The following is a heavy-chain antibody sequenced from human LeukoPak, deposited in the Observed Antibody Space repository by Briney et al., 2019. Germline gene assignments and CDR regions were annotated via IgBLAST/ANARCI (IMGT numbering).Heavy chain of an antibody. Sequence: PSETLSLTCTVSGGSISSYYWSWIRQPPGKGLEWIGYIYTSGSTNYNPSLKSRVTISVDTSKNQFSLKLSSVTAADTAVYYCARQGNYYDSSGYYYDAFDIWGQGTMVTVSS. V-gene: IGHV4-4*09. CDR1: GGSISSYY. D-gene: IGHD3-22*01. CDR3: ARQGNYYDSSGYYYDAFDI. CDR2: IYTSGST. J-gene: IGHJ3*02.